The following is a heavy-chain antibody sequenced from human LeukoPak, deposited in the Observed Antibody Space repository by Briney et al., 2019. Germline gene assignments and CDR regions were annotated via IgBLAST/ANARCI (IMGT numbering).Heavy chain of an antibody. D-gene: IGHD3-10*01. CDR2: ISSSSSTI. Sequence: GGSLRLSCAASGFTFSSYSMNWVRQAPGKGLEWVSYISSSSSTIYYADSVKGRFTISRDNAKNSLYLQMNSLRAEDTAVYYCARERRQVRGVIKVYFDYWGQGTLVTVSS. J-gene: IGHJ4*02. V-gene: IGHV3-48*01. CDR1: GFTFSSYS. CDR3: ARERRQVRGVIKVYFDY.